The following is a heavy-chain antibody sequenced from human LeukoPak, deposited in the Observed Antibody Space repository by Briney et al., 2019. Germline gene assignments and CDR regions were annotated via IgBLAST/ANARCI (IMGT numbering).Heavy chain of an antibody. V-gene: IGHV3-30*02. CDR1: GFTFSSYG. J-gene: IGHJ4*02. CDR2: IRYDGSNK. Sequence: GGSLRLSCAASGFTFSSYGMHWVRQAPGKGLEWVAFIRYDGSNKYYADSVKGRFTISRDNAKNSLYLQMNSLRADDTAVYYCARDLGYSYGPYDYWGQGTLVTVSS. CDR3: ARDLGYSYGPYDY. D-gene: IGHD5-18*01.